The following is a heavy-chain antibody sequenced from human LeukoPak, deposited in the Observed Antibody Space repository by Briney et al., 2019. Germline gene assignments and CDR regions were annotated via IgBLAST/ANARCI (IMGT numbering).Heavy chain of an antibody. J-gene: IGHJ6*03. CDR3: AKDSTGGRYQLLFYYYYYYMDV. Sequence: PGGSLRLSCAASGFTFSSYGMHWVRQAPGKGLEWVAFIRYDGSNKYYADSVKGRFTISRDNSKNTLYLQMNSLRAEDTAVYYCAKDSTGGRYQLLFYYYYYYMDVWGKGTTVTISS. D-gene: IGHD2-2*01. CDR2: IRYDGSNK. CDR1: GFTFSSYG. V-gene: IGHV3-30*02.